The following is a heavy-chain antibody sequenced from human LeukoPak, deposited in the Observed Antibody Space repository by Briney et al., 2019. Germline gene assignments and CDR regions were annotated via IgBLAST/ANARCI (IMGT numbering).Heavy chain of an antibody. CDR1: GFTYSSYA. D-gene: IGHD6-19*01. V-gene: IGHV3-23*01. J-gene: IGHJ6*03. CDR2: ISGSGGST. Sequence: GGSLRLXCAASGFTYSSYAMSWVRQAPGKGLESVSAISGSGGSTYYADSVKGRFTISRDNSKNTLYLQMNSLRAEDTAVYYCAKRSRVAVAGPYYYYYYMDVWGKGTTVTVSS. CDR3: AKRSRVAVAGPYYYYYYMDV.